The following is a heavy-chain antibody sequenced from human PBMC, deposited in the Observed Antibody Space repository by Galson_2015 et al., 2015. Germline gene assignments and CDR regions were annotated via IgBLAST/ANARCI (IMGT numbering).Heavy chain of an antibody. J-gene: IGHJ4*02. CDR3: ARVQTSSGSYSN. D-gene: IGHD6-19*01. V-gene: IGHV1-69*06. CDR1: GYTFTGYY. Sequence: SVKVSCKASGYTFTGYYMHWVRQAPGQGLEWMGGIIPIFGTANYAQKFQGRVTITADKSTSTAYMELSSLRSEDTAVYYCARVQTSSGSYSNWGQGTLVTVSS. CDR2: IIPIFGTA.